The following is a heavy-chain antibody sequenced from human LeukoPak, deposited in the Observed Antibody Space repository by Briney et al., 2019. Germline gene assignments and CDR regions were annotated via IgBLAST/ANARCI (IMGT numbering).Heavy chain of an antibody. V-gene: IGHV3-23*01. J-gene: IGHJ4*02. CDR3: AKDRYSSGWPRDSDY. D-gene: IGHD6-19*01. CDR2: ISSSGDGT. Sequence: PGGSLRLSCAASGFTFSSYGMHWVRQAPGKGLEWVSGISSSGDGTYYADSVKGRFTISRDTAKNTLYLQMNSLRADDTAVYYCAKDRYSSGWPRDSDYWGQGTLVTVSS. CDR1: GFTFSSYG.